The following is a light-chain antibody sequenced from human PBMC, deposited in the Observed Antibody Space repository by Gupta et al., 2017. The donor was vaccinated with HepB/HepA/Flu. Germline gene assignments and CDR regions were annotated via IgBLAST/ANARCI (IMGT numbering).Light chain of an antibody. J-gene: IGLJ1*01. Sequence: QFVLTPSPSVSAAPGQKVTISCSGSSSIFGNSFVSWYQQLPGTAPKLLIYENNKRPSGIPDRFFGSKSGTSATLDIIGLQTGSGAEYYCRTEDSSLAVYVFGAGTKVTVL. V-gene: IGLV1-51*01. CDR1: SSIFGNSF. CDR3: RTEDSSLAVYV. CDR2: ENN.